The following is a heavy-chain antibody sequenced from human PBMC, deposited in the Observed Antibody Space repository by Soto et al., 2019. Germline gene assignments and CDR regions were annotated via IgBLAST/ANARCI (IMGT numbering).Heavy chain of an antibody. Sequence: SLILSCTASGFIFDNHAMHWVRQAPGKGLEWVAGVTWNSVATGYADSVKGRFTISRDNAKNSLYLQMNSLSAEDTAVYFCVKEGGMKYFDFWGRGTVVTVSS. V-gene: IGHV3-9*01. CDR3: VKEGGMKYFDF. J-gene: IGHJ2*01. CDR2: VTWNSVAT. CDR1: GFIFDNHA. D-gene: IGHD3-16*01.